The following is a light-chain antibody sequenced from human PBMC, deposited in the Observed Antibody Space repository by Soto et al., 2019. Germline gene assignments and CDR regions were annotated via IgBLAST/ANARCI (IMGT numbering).Light chain of an antibody. Sequence: YVLTQPPSVSVAPGKTAKITCGGDNIGSKSVHWYQQKPGQAPVLFIYYDDVRPSGIPERVSGSNSGNAATLTISGVEAGDEADYYCQVCDNGVVFGGGTKVTVL. V-gene: IGLV3-21*04. CDR2: YDD. CDR3: QVCDNGVV. CDR1: NIGSKS. J-gene: IGLJ2*01.